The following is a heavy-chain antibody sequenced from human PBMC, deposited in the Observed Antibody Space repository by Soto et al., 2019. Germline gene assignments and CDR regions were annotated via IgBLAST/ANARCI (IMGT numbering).Heavy chain of an antibody. CDR3: AKAGYCSGGSCYYYGMDV. J-gene: IGHJ6*02. CDR2: ISYDGSNK. D-gene: IGHD2-15*01. Sequence: GGSLRLSCAASGFTFSSYGMHWVRQAPGKGLEWVAVISYDGSNKYYADSVKGRFTISRDDSKNTLYLQMNSLRAEDTAVYYCAKAGYCSGGSCYYYGMDVWGQGTTVTVSS. CDR1: GFTFSSYG. V-gene: IGHV3-30*18.